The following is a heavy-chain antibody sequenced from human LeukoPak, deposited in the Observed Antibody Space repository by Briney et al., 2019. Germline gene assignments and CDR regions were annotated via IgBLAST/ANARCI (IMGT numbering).Heavy chain of an antibody. CDR2: IIPIFGTA. CDR3: AREREHLVFTAIGTSGPDAFYI. D-gene: IGHD6-13*01. J-gene: IGHJ3*02. CDR1: GGTFSSYA. Sequence: VASVKVSCMASGGTFSSYAISWVRQAPGQGLEWMGGIIPIFGTANYAQKFQGRVTITADESTSAAYMELSSLRSEDRAVYYCAREREHLVFTAIGTSGPDAFYIWGQGTMVTVSS. V-gene: IGHV1-69*01.